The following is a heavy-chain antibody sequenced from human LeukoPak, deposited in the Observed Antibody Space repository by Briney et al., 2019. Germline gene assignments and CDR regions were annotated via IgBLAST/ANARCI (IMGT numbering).Heavy chain of an antibody. J-gene: IGHJ4*02. V-gene: IGHV4-59*01. CDR3: AREVPSGSFDY. D-gene: IGHD1-26*01. Sequence: SETLSLTCTVSGGSISSYYWSWIRQPPGKGLEWIGYIYYSGSTNYNPSLKSRVTISVDTSKNQFSLKLSSVTAADTAVYYCAREVPSGSFDYWGPGTLVTVSS. CDR2: IYYSGST. CDR1: GGSISSYY.